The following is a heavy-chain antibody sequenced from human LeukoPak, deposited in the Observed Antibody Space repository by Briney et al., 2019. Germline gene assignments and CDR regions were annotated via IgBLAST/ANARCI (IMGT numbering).Heavy chain of an antibody. V-gene: IGHV3-23*01. CDR3: AKDARRSGSGWSYFDY. D-gene: IGHD6-19*01. CDR2: ISGNGGST. Sequence: GGSLRLSCAASGFTFSSYAMSWVRQAPGKGLEWVSVISGNGGSTYYADSVKGRFIISRDNSKNTLYLQMNSLRAEDTAVYYCAKDARRSGSGWSYFDYWGQGTLVTVSS. J-gene: IGHJ4*02. CDR1: GFTFSSYA.